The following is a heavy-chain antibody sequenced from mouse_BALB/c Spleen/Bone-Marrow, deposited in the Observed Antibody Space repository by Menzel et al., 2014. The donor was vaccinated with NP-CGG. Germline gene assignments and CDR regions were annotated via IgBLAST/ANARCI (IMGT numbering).Heavy chain of an antibody. CDR3: AREGWLLRFDY. D-gene: IGHD2-3*01. Sequence: EVKLMESGPELVKPGTSVKMSCKASGYISTSYVMDWVKQKPGQGLEWIGYINPYNDVTNYNEKFKGKATLTSDKSSSTAYMEVSSLTSEDSAVYYCAREGWLLRFDYWGQGTTLTVSS. J-gene: IGHJ2*01. CDR1: GYISTSYV. CDR2: INPYNDVT. V-gene: IGHV1-14*01.